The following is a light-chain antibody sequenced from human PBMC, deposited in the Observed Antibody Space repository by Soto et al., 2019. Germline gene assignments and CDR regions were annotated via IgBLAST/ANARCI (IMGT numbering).Light chain of an antibody. CDR1: QSISGW. Sequence: DIQITHAPPTLSASVGDRVTITCRASQSISGWLAWYQQKPGKAPNLLTYQASTLESGVPSRFSGSGSGTEFTLTISSLQPDDFATYHCQQHNTYSRTFGQGTKVDIK. CDR2: QAS. CDR3: QQHNTYSRT. J-gene: IGKJ1*01. V-gene: IGKV1-5*03.